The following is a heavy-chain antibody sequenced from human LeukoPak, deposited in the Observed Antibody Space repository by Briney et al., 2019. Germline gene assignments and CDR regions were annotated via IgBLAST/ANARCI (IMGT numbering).Heavy chain of an antibody. D-gene: IGHD2-15*01. J-gene: IGHJ4*02. CDR3: ARDGSGGSYFDY. V-gene: IGHV3-48*03. CDR2: ISSSGSNM. CDR1: GFTFSTYA. Sequence: HAGGSLRLSCAASGFTFSTYAMNWVRQAPGEGLEWVSYISSSGSNMHYADSVKGRFTISRDNAKNSLYLQMNSLRAEDTAVYYCARDGSGGSYFDYWGQGTLVTVSS.